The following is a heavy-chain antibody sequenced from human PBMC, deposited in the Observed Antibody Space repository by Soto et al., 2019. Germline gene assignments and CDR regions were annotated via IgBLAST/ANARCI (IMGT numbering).Heavy chain of an antibody. CDR1: GYTFTRYD. Sequence: ASVKVSCKASGYTFTRYDLHWVRQAPGQRLEWMGWINPDNGDTKYAQKFQGWVTMTRDTSISTAYMELSRLRSDDTAVYYCASGTYIGYCSGGSCRTGAFDIWGQGTMVTVSS. D-gene: IGHD2-15*01. CDR2: INPDNGDT. CDR3: ASGTYIGYCSGGSCRTGAFDI. V-gene: IGHV1-2*04. J-gene: IGHJ3*02.